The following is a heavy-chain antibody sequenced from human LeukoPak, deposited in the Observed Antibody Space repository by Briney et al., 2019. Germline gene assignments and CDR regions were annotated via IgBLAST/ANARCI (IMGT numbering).Heavy chain of an antibody. CDR2: INHSGST. CDR1: GGSFSGHY. Sequence: PSETLSLTCAVYGGSFSGHYWSWIRQPPGKGLEWIGEINHSGSTNYNPSLKSRVTISVDTSKNQFSLKLSSVTAADTAVYYCARTKPLDPFDFWGQGTLVTVSS. CDR3: ARTKPLDPFDF. J-gene: IGHJ3*01. V-gene: IGHV4-34*01.